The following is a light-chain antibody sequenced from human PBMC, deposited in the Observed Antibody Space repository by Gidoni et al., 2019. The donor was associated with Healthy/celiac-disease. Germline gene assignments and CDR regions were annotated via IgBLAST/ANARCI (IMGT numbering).Light chain of an antibody. V-gene: IGLV3-25*02. CDR3: KSADSSGTYFWV. CDR2: KDS. Sequence: SYELTQPPSVSVSPGQTARITCSGDALPKQYAYWYKQKPGQAPVLVIYKDSERPSGIPERFSGSSSGTTVTLTISGVQAEDEADYYCKSADSSGTYFWVFGGGTKLTVL. CDR1: ALPKQY. J-gene: IGLJ3*02.